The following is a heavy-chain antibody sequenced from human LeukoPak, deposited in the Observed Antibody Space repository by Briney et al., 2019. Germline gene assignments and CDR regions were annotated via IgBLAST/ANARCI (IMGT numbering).Heavy chain of an antibody. CDR1: GFIFSSYL. J-gene: IGHJ1*01. Sequence: GGSLRLSCAASGFIFSSYLMHWVRQAPGKGLVWVSRIKSDGSTNYADSVKGRFTISRDNAKNTLSLQMNSLRAEDTGVYYCARAPSEIGGYYPEYFRHWGQGTLVTVSS. D-gene: IGHD3-22*01. CDR2: IKSDGST. V-gene: IGHV3-74*01. CDR3: ARAPSEIGGYYPEYFRH.